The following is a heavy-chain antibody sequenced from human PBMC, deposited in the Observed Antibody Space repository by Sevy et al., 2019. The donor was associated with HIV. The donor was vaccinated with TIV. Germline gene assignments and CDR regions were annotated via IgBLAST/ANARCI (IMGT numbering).Heavy chain of an antibody. CDR1: GFTFSSYA. V-gene: IGHV3-30-3*01. Sequence: GGSLRLSCAASGFTFSSYAMHWVRQAPGKGLEGVAVISYDGSNKYYAASLKGRFTISRDKSKNTLYLQMNCLRAEDTAVYYCASDYGEVLYYYYGMDVWGQGTTVTVSS. CDR3: ASDYGEVLYYYYGMDV. J-gene: IGHJ6*02. D-gene: IGHD4-17*01. CDR2: ISYDGSNK.